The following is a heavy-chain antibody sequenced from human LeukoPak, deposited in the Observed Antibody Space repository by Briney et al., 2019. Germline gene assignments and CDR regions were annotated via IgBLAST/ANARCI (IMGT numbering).Heavy chain of an antibody. V-gene: IGHV3-30-3*02. CDR1: GFTFSSYA. CDR3: ASIVGAIGPFDY. D-gene: IGHD1-26*01. J-gene: IGHJ4*02. CDR2: ISYDGSNK. Sequence: PGRSLRLSCAASGFTFSSYAMHWVRQAPGKGLEWVAVISYDGSNKYYADSVKGRFTISRDNSKNTLYLQMNSLRAEDTAVYYCASIVGAIGPFDYWGQGTLVTVSS.